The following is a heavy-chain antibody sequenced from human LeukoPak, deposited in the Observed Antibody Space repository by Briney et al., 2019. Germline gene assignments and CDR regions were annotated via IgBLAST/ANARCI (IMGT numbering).Heavy chain of an antibody. J-gene: IGHJ4*02. D-gene: IGHD6-13*01. CDR1: GGSFSGYY. CDR2: INHSGST. V-gene: IGHV4-34*01. CDR3: ARRRYSSSWFPALYFDY. Sequence: SETLSLTCAVYGGSFSGYYWSWIRQPPGKGLEWIGEINHSGSTNYNPSLKSRVTMSVDTSKNQFSLKLSSVTAADTAVYYCARRRYSSSWFPALYFDYWGQGTLVTVSS.